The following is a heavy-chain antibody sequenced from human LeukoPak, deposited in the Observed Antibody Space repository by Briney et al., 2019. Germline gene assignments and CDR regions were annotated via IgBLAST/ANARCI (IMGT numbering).Heavy chain of an antibody. CDR3: ARDVVGATCGFDF. CDR1: GYTFTSNG. V-gene: IGHV1-18*01. Sequence: GASVKVSCKTSGYTFTSNGISWVRQAPGQGLEWMGWIGADSSNTRYPQKLQGRVTMTADQSTATVYMELRSLGFDDTALYYCARDVVGATCGFDFWGQGTLITVSS. J-gene: IGHJ4*02. D-gene: IGHD1-26*01. CDR2: IGADSSNT.